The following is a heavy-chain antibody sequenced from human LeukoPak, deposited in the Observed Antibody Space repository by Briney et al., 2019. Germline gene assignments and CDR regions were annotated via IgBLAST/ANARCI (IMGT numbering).Heavy chain of an antibody. CDR2: ISSSGSTI. V-gene: IGHV3-11*01. Sequence: GGSLRLSCAASGFTFSDYYMSWIRQAPGKGLEWVSYISSSGSTIYYADSVKGRFTISRENAKNSLYLQMNSQRAEDTAVYYCEKDWLPGIVPYFDYWGQGTLVTVSS. D-gene: IGHD2-2*01. CDR1: GFTFSDYY. J-gene: IGHJ4*02. CDR3: EKDWLPGIVPYFDY.